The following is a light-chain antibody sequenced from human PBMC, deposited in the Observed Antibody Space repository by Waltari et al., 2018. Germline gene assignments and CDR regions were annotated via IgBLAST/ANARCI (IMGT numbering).Light chain of an antibody. CDR2: WAS. Sequence: DIVMTQSPDSLAVSLGERATINCKSSQNVLYSSNNKNYLTWYQQKTGQPPKRLIYWASTRESGVPDRFSGSGSGTDFTLTISSLQAEDVAVYYCQQYYGTPPTFGQGTKVEIK. CDR3: QQYYGTPPT. V-gene: IGKV4-1*01. J-gene: IGKJ1*01. CDR1: QNVLYSSNNKNY.